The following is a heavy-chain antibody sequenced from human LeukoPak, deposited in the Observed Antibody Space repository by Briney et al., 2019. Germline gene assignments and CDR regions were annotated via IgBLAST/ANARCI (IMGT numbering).Heavy chain of an antibody. D-gene: IGHD3-10*01. V-gene: IGHV3-7*01. CDR3: AKLAKYFYGSETYYFFEH. Sequence: GGSLRLSCGASGFSFTTYWMGWVRQAPGKGLEWVANIKQDGTEKYYVDSVKGRFTISRDNAKNSLYLQMNSLRVEDTAVYYCAKLAKYFYGSETYYFFEHWGQGTPVTASS. J-gene: IGHJ4*02. CDR2: IKQDGTEK. CDR1: GFSFTTYW.